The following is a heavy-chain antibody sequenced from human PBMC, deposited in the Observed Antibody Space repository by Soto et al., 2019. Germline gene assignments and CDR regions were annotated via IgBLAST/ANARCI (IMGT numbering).Heavy chain of an antibody. Sequence: QVQLVQSGAEVKKPGSSMKVSCKTSGGTFRSYVISWVRQAPGQGLEWMGGIIPIFGTANYAQKFQGRVTITADESTSTAYMELSSLRSEDTAVYYCARSSYYDSSGYWDWYFDLWGRGTLVTVSS. CDR1: GGTFRSYV. CDR3: ARSSYYDSSGYWDWYFDL. CDR2: IIPIFGTA. J-gene: IGHJ2*01. D-gene: IGHD3-22*01. V-gene: IGHV1-69*12.